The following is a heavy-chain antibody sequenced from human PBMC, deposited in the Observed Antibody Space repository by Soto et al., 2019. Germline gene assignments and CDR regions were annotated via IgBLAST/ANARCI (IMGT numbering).Heavy chain of an antibody. CDR3: ARDFGSGWPHWYFDL. CDR1: GFNVTTYY. CDR2: IYSGGRT. V-gene: IGHV3-53*01. J-gene: IGHJ2*01. Sequence: EVQVVESGGGLIQSGGSLRLSCATSGFNVTTYYMTWVRQAPGKGLEWVSVIYSGGRTFYAESVKGRFTISRDISKNVLYLQMNSLRVEDMAFYYCARDFGSGWPHWYFDLWGRGTLVTVSS. D-gene: IGHD6-19*01.